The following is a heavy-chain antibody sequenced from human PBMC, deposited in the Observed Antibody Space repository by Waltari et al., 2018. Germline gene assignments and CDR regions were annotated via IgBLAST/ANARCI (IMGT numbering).Heavy chain of an antibody. J-gene: IGHJ4*02. Sequence: QVQLVQSGSELKKPGASVQVSCKASGYLFTNYAMIWVRQAPGQGLEWMGWVSTNTGTPTLAQGFTGRFVFSLDTSVSTAYLQISSLKAEDTAVYYCARGIQLWGRGSWYFDDWGQGTLVTVSS. D-gene: IGHD5-18*01. V-gene: IGHV7-4-1*02. CDR2: VSTNTGTP. CDR1: GYLFTNYA. CDR3: ARGIQLWGRGSWYFDD.